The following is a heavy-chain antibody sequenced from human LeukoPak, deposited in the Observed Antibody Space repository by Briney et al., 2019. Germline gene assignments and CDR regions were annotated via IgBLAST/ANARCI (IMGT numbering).Heavy chain of an antibody. CDR2: ISYDGSNK. V-gene: IGHV3-30*18. CDR3: AKGRLWFGEPTPDY. J-gene: IGHJ4*02. CDR1: GFTFSSYG. D-gene: IGHD3-10*01. Sequence: GMSLRLSCAASGFTFSSYGRHWVRQAPGKGLEWVAVISYDGSNKYYADSVKGRFTISRDNSKNTLYLQMNSLRAEDTAVYYCAKGRLWFGEPTPDYWGQGTLVTVSS.